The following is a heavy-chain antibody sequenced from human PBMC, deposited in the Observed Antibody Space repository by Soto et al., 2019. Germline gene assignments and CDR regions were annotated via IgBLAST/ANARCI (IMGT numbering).Heavy chain of an antibody. CDR1: GGSIGNFY. D-gene: IGHD6-13*01. Sequence: SETLSLTCTVSGGSIGNFYWSWIRQSPGKGLEWIGYIYYSGSSNYNPSLKSRASISVDTSKNQFSLKLSSVTAADTAVYYCARHSSSWPIFDYWGQGTLVTVSS. J-gene: IGHJ4*02. CDR2: IYYSGSS. V-gene: IGHV4-59*08. CDR3: ARHSSSWPIFDY.